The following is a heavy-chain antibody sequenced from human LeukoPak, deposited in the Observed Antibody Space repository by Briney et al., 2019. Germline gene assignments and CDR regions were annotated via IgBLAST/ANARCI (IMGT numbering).Heavy chain of an antibody. D-gene: IGHD2-15*01. CDR2: IYYSGST. V-gene: IGHV4-39*01. Sequence: SETLSLTCTVSGGSNSSSSYYWGWIRQPPGKGLEWIGSIYYSGSTYYNPSLKSRVTISVDTSKNQFSLKLSSVTAADTAVYYCALVEQVDYWGQGTLVTVSS. CDR1: GGSNSSSSYY. J-gene: IGHJ4*02. CDR3: ALVEQVDY.